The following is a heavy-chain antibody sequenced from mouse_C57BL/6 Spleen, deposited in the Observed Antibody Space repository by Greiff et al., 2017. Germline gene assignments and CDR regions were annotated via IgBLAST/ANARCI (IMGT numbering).Heavy chain of an antibody. CDR2: IYSRSGNT. D-gene: IGHD1-1*01. V-gene: IGHV1-81*01. J-gene: IGHJ1*03. CDR3: ARSYYYGSSHWYFDV. CDR1: GYTFTSYG. Sequence: QVQLQQSGAELARPGASVKLSCKASGYTFTSYGISWVKQRTGQGLEWIGEIYSRSGNTYYNEKFKGKATLTADKSSSTAYMELRSLTSEDSAVYFCARSYYYGSSHWYFDVWGTGTTVTVSS.